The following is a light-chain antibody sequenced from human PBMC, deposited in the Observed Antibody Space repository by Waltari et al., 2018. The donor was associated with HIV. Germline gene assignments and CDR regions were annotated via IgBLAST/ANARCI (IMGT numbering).Light chain of an antibody. Sequence: QSALTQPASVSGSPGQSITISCTGTNSDVGGPYYVSWYQQYPDKAPKLLIYDVTQRPSGTSVRFSGSKSGNTASLTISGLQAEDEGHYYCCSYASTFNVVFGGGTKLTVL. CDR3: CSYASTFNVV. V-gene: IGLV2-14*03. CDR2: DVT. CDR1: NSDVGGPYY. J-gene: IGLJ2*01.